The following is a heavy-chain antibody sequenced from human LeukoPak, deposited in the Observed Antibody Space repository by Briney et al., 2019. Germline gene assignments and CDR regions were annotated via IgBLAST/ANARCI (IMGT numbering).Heavy chain of an antibody. CDR3: ARLVVTPGTAIDAFDI. CDR1: W. J-gene: IGHJ3*02. V-gene: IGHV5-51*01. CDR2: IYPGDSDT. D-gene: IGHD5-18*01. Sequence: WWSWFRQPPGKGLEWMGIIYPGDSDTRYSPSFQGQVTISADKSISTAYLQWSSLKASDTAMYYCARLVVTPGTAIDAFDIWGLGTMVTVSS.